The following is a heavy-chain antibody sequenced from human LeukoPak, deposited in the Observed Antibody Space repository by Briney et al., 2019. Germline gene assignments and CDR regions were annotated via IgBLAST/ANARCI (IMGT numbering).Heavy chain of an antibody. CDR1: GGSFSGYY. Sequence: SETLSLTCAVYGGSFSGYYWSWIRQPPGKGLEWIGEINHSGSTNYNPSLKSRVTISVDTSKNQFSLKLSSVTAADTAVYYCASTNRDGYNSSDYWGQGTLVTVS. CDR3: ASTNRDGYNSSDY. CDR2: INHSGST. V-gene: IGHV4-34*01. J-gene: IGHJ4*02. D-gene: IGHD5-12*01.